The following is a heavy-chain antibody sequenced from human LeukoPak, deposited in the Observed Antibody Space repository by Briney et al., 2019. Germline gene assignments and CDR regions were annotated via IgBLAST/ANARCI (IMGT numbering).Heavy chain of an antibody. D-gene: IGHD5-24*01. Sequence: GASLQISCEGAGSICTNYWIGGGRRLPGKGREGMGIIYPGDSDTRYSPSFQGQVTISADKSISTAYLQWSSLKASDTAMYYCARRRDGFQGAFDIWGQGTMVTVSS. CDR2: IYPGDSDT. CDR1: GSICTNYW. CDR3: ARRRDGFQGAFDI. V-gene: IGHV5-51*01. J-gene: IGHJ3*02.